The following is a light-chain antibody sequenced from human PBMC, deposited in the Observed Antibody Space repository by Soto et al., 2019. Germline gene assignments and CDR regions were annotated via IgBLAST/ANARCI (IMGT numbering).Light chain of an antibody. CDR3: QQYVRSPYT. CDR1: QSVSSTY. CDR2: GAS. Sequence: EIVLTQSPGTLSLSPGERATLSCRASQSVSSTYLAWYQQKPGQAPRLLIFGASSRATGISDRFSGSGSGTDFTLTISRLEREDFAVYYCQQYVRSPYTFGPGTKLDIK. V-gene: IGKV3-20*01. J-gene: IGKJ3*01.